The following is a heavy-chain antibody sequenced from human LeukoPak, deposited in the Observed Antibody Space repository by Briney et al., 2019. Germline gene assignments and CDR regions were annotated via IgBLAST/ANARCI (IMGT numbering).Heavy chain of an antibody. CDR1: GYTFTGYY. D-gene: IGHD3-22*01. CDR2: INPNSGGT. J-gene: IGHJ3*02. CDR3: ATLTYYYDSSGFTGEGAFDI. Sequence: ASVKVSCKASGYTFTGYYMRWVRQAPGQGLEWMGRINPNSGGTNYAQKFQGRVTMTRDTSISTAYMELSRLRSDDTAVYYCATLTYYYDSSGFTGEGAFDIWGQGTMVTVSS. V-gene: IGHV1-2*06.